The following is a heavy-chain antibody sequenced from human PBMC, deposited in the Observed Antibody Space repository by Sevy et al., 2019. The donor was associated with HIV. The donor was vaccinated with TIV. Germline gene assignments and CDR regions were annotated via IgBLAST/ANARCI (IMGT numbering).Heavy chain of an antibody. Sequence: GGSLGLSCAASGFTFSSYEMSWVRQAPGKGLEWVSSINYIDRYIKYADSVRGRFTISRDNPKNSVSLRMNSLRDDDTAMYYCARLQSCGGSCYTFDSWGQGTLVTVSS. D-gene: IGHD2-15*01. CDR1: GFTFSSYE. J-gene: IGHJ4*02. CDR3: ARLQSCGGSCYTFDS. V-gene: IGHV3-21*06. CDR2: INYIDRYI.